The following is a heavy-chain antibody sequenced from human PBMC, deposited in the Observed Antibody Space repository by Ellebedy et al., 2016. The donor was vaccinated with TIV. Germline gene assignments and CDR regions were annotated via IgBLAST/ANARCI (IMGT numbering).Heavy chain of an antibody. D-gene: IGHD6-13*01. CDR2: INPSAGST. CDR3: AKSRSTGWLHTPGY. J-gene: IGHJ4*02. CDR1: GYTFSSYF. V-gene: IGHV1-46*04. Sequence: AASVKVSCKASGYTFSSYFMHWVRQAPGQGLEWMGIINPSAGSTTYAQILQGRFTMTRDTSTTTVNMELNSLRSEYTAVYYCAKSRSTGWLHTPGYWGQGTLVIVSS.